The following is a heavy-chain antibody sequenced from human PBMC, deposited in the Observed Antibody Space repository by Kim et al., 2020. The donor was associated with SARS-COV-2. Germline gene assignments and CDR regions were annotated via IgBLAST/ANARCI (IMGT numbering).Heavy chain of an antibody. J-gene: IGHJ4*02. CDR3: AKWWGPQSIFDY. D-gene: IGHD2-21*02. CDR1: GFSFSSYW. Sequence: GGSLRLSCGASGFSFSSYWMAWVRQAPGKGLEWVANINEDGSKNYYVDSVKGRFTVSRDNAKNSLYLQMNSLRGDDTAVYYCAKWWGPQSIFDYWSQGSLVTVSS. V-gene: IGHV3-7*01. CDR2: INEDGSKN.